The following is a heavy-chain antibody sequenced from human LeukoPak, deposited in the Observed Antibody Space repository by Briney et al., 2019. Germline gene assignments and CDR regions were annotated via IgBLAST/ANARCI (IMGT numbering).Heavy chain of an antibody. V-gene: IGHV3-30*02. CDR2: IRYDGVNK. Sequence: GSLRLSCRASGLTFSTSGMNWVRQAPGKGLEWVAFIRYDGVNKYYAASVKGRFTISRDNSKNTVYLEMNSLRVEDTAVYSCAKLAAIGRNYFDYWGQGTLLTVSS. CDR1: GLTFSTSG. CDR3: AKLAAIGRNYFDY. J-gene: IGHJ4*02. D-gene: IGHD6-13*01.